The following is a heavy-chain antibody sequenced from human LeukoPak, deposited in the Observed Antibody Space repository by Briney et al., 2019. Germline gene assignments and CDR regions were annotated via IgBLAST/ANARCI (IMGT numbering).Heavy chain of an antibody. CDR1: GGPISSYY. CDR3: ARVRIQYRGSYLAYFDY. J-gene: IGHJ4*02. V-gene: IGHV4-59*01. D-gene: IGHD3-22*01. CDR2: IYYSGGT. Sequence: SETLSLTCTVSGGPISSYYWSWIRQPPGKGLEWIGYIYYSGGTNYNPSIKSRVTISVDTSKNQFSLKLSSVTAADTAVYYCARVRIQYRGSYLAYFDYWGQGTLVTVSS.